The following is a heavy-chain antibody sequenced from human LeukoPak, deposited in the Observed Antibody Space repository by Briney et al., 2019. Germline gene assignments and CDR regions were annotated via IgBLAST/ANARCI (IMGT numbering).Heavy chain of an antibody. CDR3: ARVIVVVPAAKVYDAFDI. Sequence: SXXLSLTCTVSGGSISSGDYYWSWIRQPPGKGLEWIGYIYYSGSTYYNPSLKSRVTISVDTSKNQFSLKLSSVTAADTAVYYCARVIVVVPAAKVYDAFDIWGQGTMVTVSS. CDR2: IYYSGST. V-gene: IGHV4-30-4*08. CDR1: GGSISSGDYY. D-gene: IGHD2-2*01. J-gene: IGHJ3*02.